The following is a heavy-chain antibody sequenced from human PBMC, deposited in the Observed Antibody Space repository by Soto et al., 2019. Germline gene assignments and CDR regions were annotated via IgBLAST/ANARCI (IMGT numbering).Heavy chain of an antibody. CDR1: GGSFSGYY. D-gene: IGHD5-18*01. Sequence: SETLSLTCAVYGGSFSGYYWSWIRQPPGKGLEWIGEINHSGSTNYNPSLKSRVTISVDTSKNQFSLKLSPVTAADTAVYYCARVVRGYSYGSTHYYYYGMDVWGQGTTVTVSS. J-gene: IGHJ6*02. CDR3: ARVVRGYSYGSTHYYYYGMDV. CDR2: INHSGST. V-gene: IGHV4-34*01.